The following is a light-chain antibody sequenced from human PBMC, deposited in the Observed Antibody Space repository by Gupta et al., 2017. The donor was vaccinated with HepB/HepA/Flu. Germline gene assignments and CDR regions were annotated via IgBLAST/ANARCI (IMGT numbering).Light chain of an antibody. V-gene: IGLV1-47*01. CDR1: SSNNGGSQ. CDR2: RND. CDR3: AAWHGSLSGWV. Sequence: QAVLTQPPSVSGTPGQTVTISCSGSSSNNGGSQVHWFQQFPGRAPKLLMSRNDQRPSGVPDRFSCSTSANSASLAITGLRSEDEADYYCAAWHGSLSGWVFGGGTKLTV. J-gene: IGLJ3*02.